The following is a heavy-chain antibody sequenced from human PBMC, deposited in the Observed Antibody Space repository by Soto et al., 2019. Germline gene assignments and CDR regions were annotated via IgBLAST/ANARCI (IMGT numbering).Heavy chain of an antibody. Sequence: GASLKISCQGSGYSFAGYWITWVRQKPGKGLEWMGRIDPSDSQTYYSPSFRGHVTISVTKSITTVFLQWSSLRASDTAMYYCSRQIYDSDTGPNFQYYFDSWGQGTPVTVSS. CDR1: GYSFAGYW. CDR2: IDPSDSQT. V-gene: IGHV5-10-1*01. D-gene: IGHD3-22*01. CDR3: SRQIYDSDTGPNFQYYFDS. J-gene: IGHJ4*02.